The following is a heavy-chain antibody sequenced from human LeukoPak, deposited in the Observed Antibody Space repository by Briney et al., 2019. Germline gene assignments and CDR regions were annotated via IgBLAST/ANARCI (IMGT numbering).Heavy chain of an antibody. CDR3: TRESGAFSPFGF. CDR1: GGSILSTNW. CDR2: VHLNGAT. J-gene: IGHJ4*02. Sequence: PSGTLSLTCAVCGGSILSTNWWSWVRQPPGKGLEWIGEVHLNGATNYNPSVEGRVTMSIDKSKNHLSLEVISVTAADTAMYYCTRESGAFSPFGFWGQGTLVTVSS. D-gene: IGHD1-26*01. V-gene: IGHV4-4*02.